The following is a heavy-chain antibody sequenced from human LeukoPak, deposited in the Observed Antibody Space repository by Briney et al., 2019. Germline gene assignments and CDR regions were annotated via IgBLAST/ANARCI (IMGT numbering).Heavy chain of an antibody. CDR3: AREMYSSSWYVGWFDP. CDR2: IYYSGST. V-gene: IGHV4-59*01. CDR1: GGSISSYY. J-gene: IGHJ5*02. Sequence: SETLSLTCTVSGGSISSYYWSWIRXPPGKXXEWIGXIYYSGSTNYNPSLKSRVTISVDTSKNQFSLKLSSVTAADTAVYYCAREMYSSSWYVGWFDPWGQGTLVTVSS. D-gene: IGHD6-13*01.